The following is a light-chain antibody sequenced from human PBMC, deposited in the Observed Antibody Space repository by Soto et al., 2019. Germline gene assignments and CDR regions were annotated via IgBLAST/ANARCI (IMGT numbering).Light chain of an antibody. Sequence: EIVLTQSAGTLSLSPGERATLSCRASQSVGSSYLAWYQQKPGQAPRLLIYGASSRATGIPDRFSGSGSGTDFTLTISRLEPEDFAVYYCQQYGSSRWTFGQGTKVDIK. J-gene: IGKJ1*01. CDR3: QQYGSSRWT. V-gene: IGKV3-20*01. CDR1: QSVGSSY. CDR2: GAS.